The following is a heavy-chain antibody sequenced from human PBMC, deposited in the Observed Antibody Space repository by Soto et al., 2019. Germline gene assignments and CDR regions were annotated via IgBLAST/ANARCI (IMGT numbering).Heavy chain of an antibody. D-gene: IGHD2-8*01. CDR1: GGSISSYY. Sequence: SETLSLTCTVSGGSISSYYWSWIRQPPGKGLEWIGYIYYSGSTNYNPSLKSRVTISVDTSKNQFSLKLSSVTAADTAVYYCARDKAGYCTNGVCSYFDYWGQGTLVTVSS. CDR3: ARDKAGYCTNGVCSYFDY. V-gene: IGHV4-59*01. CDR2: IYYSGST. J-gene: IGHJ4*02.